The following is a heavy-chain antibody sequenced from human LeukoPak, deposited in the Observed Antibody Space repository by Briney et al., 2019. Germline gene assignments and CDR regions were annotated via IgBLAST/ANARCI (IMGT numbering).Heavy chain of an antibody. CDR2: ISNGRRNN. D-gene: IGHD3-10*01. J-gene: IGHJ3*02. V-gene: IGHV3-30*18. CDR1: GLTFSSYG. Sequence: GGSLTLSCAPSGLTFSSYGMHWVRQAPGKGLEWVADISNGRRNNYYADSVNDRFTITRDNTKTTQYLQMHSLRAEDTAVYDCAKDSFILTGVRGALDIWGQGTMVTVSS. CDR3: AKDSFILTGVRGALDI.